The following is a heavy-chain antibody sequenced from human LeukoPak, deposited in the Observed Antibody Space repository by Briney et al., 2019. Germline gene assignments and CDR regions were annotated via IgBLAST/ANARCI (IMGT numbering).Heavy chain of an antibody. Sequence: GGSLRLSCAASGFTFSSYCMHWVRQAPGKGLEWVAVISYDGSNKYYADSVKGRFTISRDNSKNTLYLQMNSLRAEDTAVYYCAKGPRTYYYDSSGYTLDYWGQGTLVTVSS. V-gene: IGHV3-30*18. CDR2: ISYDGSNK. J-gene: IGHJ4*02. D-gene: IGHD3-22*01. CDR1: GFTFSSYC. CDR3: AKGPRTYYYDSSGYTLDY.